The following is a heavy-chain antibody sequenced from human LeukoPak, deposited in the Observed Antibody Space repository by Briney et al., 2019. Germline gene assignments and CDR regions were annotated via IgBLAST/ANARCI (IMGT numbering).Heavy chain of an antibody. D-gene: IGHD5-24*01. V-gene: IGHV3-23*01. CDR3: AKDQGDGYKFYDH. Sequence: GGSLRLSCTASGFIFSNYAMSWVRQAPGKGLEWVSAISGSGGSTIYADSVKGRFTTSRDNPKNTLYLQMISLRAEDTGVYYCAKDQGDGYKFYDHWGQGTLVTVS. CDR1: GFIFSNYA. CDR2: ISGSGGST. J-gene: IGHJ4*02.